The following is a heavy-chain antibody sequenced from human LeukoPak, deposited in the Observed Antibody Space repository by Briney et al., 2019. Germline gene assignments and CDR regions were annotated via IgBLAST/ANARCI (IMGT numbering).Heavy chain of an antibody. CDR1: GFTVSSNY. CDR3: ARDFCSAGSCYPDN. Sequence: PGGSLRLSCTASGFTVSSNYMNWVRQAPGKGLEWVSVIYSGGSTYYADSVKGRFTISRDNSKNTLYLQTTSLRVEDTAVYYCARDFCSAGSCYPDNWGQGTLVTVSS. V-gene: IGHV3-66*01. D-gene: IGHD2-15*01. CDR2: IYSGGST. J-gene: IGHJ4*02.